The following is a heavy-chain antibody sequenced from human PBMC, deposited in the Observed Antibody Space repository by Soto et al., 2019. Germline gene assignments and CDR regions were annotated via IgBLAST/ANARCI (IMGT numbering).Heavy chain of an antibody. CDR2: IIPTLGVA. Sequence: QVQLVQSGAEVKKPGSSVKVSCKASGSTFTSYTMSWVRQAPGQGFEWMGRIIPTLGVANYAQKFQGRVTSTSDKSTSTFYMELSSLTSDDTAVYYGAREADQLFDYWGQGTLVTVCS. V-gene: IGHV1-69*08. D-gene: IGHD2-2*01. CDR1: GSTFTSYT. CDR3: AREADQLFDY. J-gene: IGHJ4*02.